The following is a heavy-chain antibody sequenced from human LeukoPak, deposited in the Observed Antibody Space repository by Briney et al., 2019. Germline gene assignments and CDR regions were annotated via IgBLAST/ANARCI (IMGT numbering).Heavy chain of an antibody. D-gene: IGHD2-15*01. CDR1: GYTFTGYY. J-gene: IGHJ4*02. Sequence: ASVKVSCKASGYTFTGYYMHWVRQAPGQGLEWMGWINPHSGCTHYAQKVQGRVTMTRDTSISTGYRDLCRLRSDGTGVYYFAREWTNGGRDVGGQGTLVTVSS. CDR3: AREWTNGGRDV. V-gene: IGHV1-2*02. CDR2: INPHSGCT.